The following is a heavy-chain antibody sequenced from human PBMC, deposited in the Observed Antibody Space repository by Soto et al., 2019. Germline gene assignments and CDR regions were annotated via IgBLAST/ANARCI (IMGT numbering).Heavy chain of an antibody. CDR3: ARPSAAADY. D-gene: IGHD6-13*01. CDR2: INPNSGGT. CDR1: GYTFTGYY. V-gene: IGHV1-2*04. Sequence: ASVKGACKACGYTFTGYYMHWVRQAPGQGLEWMGWINPNSGGTNYAQKFQGWVTMTRDTSISTAYMELSRLRSDDTAVYYCARPSAAADYSGPGTLLTLSS. J-gene: IGHJ4*02.